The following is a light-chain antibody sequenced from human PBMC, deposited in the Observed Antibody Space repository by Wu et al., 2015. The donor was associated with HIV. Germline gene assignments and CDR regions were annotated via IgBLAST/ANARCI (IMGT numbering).Light chain of an antibody. J-gene: IGKJ1*01. CDR1: QSVSSN. V-gene: IGKV3-15*01. CDR2: GAS. Sequence: EIVMTQSPATLSVSPGERATLSCRASQSVSSNLAWYQQKPGQGPRLLIYGASTRATGTPARFSGSGSGTEFTLTISSLQSEDFAVYYCQQYNNWPRTFGQGTKVGIK. CDR3: QQYNNWPRT.